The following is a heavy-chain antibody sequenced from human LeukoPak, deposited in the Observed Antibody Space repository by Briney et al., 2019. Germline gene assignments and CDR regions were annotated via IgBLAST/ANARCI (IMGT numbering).Heavy chain of an antibody. V-gene: IGHV1-8*01. CDR2: MNPNSGNT. D-gene: IGHD5-18*01. J-gene: IGHJ4*02. Sequence: GASVKVSCKASGYTFTSYDIDRVRQATGQGLEWMGWMNPNSGNTGYAQKFQGRVTMTRNTSISTAYMELSSLRAEDTAVYYCARDAAMVRSFDYWGQGTLVTVSS. CDR3: ARDAAMVRSFDY. CDR1: GYTFTSYD.